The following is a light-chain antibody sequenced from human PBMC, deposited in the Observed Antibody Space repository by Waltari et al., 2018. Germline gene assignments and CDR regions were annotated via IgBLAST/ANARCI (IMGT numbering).Light chain of an antibody. Sequence: EIVMTQSPATLSVSPGERATLSCRASQSVSSNLAWYQQKPGQAPRLLISGASTRATGIPARFSGSGSGTEFTLTISSLQSEDFAVYYCQQYNNWPRMYTFGQGTKLEIK. J-gene: IGKJ2*01. V-gene: IGKV3-15*01. CDR1: QSVSSN. CDR2: GAS. CDR3: QQYNNWPRMYT.